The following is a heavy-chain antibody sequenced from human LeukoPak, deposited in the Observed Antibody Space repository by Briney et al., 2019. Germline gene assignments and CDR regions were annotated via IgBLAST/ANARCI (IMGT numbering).Heavy chain of an antibody. CDR1: GFTFSSYG. CDR2: FSGSGGFT. J-gene: IGHJ4*02. Sequence: GSLRLSCAASGFTFSSYGMSWVRQAPGKGLEWVSGFSGSGGFTYSADSVKGRFIISRDSSKNTLYLQMNSLRAEDTAVYYCAKEIWLAYYFDYWGQGTLVTVSS. CDR3: AKEIWLAYYFDY. V-gene: IGHV3-23*01. D-gene: IGHD6-19*01.